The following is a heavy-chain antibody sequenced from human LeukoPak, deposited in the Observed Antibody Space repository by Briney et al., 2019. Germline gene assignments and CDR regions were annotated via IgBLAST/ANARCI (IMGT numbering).Heavy chain of an antibody. J-gene: IGHJ4*02. Sequence: SETLSLTCTVSGGSISSYYWSWIRQPAGKGLEWIGRIYTSGSTNYNPSLKSRVTISVDKSKNQSSLKLSSVTAADTAVYYCARDGRELLNGFDYWGQGTLVTVSS. CDR1: GGSISSYY. D-gene: IGHD1-26*01. V-gene: IGHV4-4*07. CDR2: IYTSGST. CDR3: ARDGRELLNGFDY.